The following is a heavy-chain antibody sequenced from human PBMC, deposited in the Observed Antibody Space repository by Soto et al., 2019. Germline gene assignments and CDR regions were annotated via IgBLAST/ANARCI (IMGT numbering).Heavy chain of an antibody. CDR1: GGSFSGYY. CDR2: INHSGST. J-gene: IGHJ3*02. CDR3: ARGWSPRGEITMVRGTLWKRHAFDI. D-gene: IGHD3-10*01. Sequence: QVQLQQWGAGLLKPSETLSLTCAVYGGSFSGYYWSWIRQPPGKGLEWIGEINHSGSTNYNPSLKSRVTISVDTSKNQFSLKLSSVTAADTAVYYCARGWSPRGEITMVRGTLWKRHAFDIWGQGTMVTVSS. V-gene: IGHV4-34*01.